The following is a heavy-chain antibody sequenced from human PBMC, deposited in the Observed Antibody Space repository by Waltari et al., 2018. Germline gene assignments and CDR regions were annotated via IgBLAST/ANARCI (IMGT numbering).Heavy chain of an antibody. D-gene: IGHD4-17*01. Sequence: EVQLVESGGGLVQPGGSLRLSCAASGFTFSSYAMSSGRQAPGKGLGWVSAISGSGGSTYYADSVKGRFTISRDNSKNTLYLQMNSLRAEDTAVYYCANPDYGGSFDYWGQGTLVTVSS. CDR1: GFTFSSYA. J-gene: IGHJ4*02. CDR3: ANPDYGGSFDY. CDR2: ISGSGGST. V-gene: IGHV3-23*04.